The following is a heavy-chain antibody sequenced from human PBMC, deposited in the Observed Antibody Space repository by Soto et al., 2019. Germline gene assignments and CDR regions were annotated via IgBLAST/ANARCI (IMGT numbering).Heavy chain of an antibody. D-gene: IGHD3-3*01. V-gene: IGHV1-69*01. CDR3: ARVAVYMDYDFWSGSGGMDV. Sequence: QVQLVQSGAEVKKPGSSVKVSCKASGGTFSSYAISWVRQAPGQGLEWMGGIIPIFGTANYAQKFQGRVTITADESTSTAYMELSSLRSEDTAVYYCARVAVYMDYDFWSGSGGMDVWGQGTTVTVSS. J-gene: IGHJ6*02. CDR1: GGTFSSYA. CDR2: IIPIFGTA.